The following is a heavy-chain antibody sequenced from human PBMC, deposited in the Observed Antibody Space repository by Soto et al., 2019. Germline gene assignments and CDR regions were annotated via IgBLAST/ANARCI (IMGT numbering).Heavy chain of an antibody. J-gene: IGHJ4*02. CDR1: GGSFSGYY. V-gene: IGHV4-34*01. CDR3: ARGVGKGNEVDY. CDR2: INHSGST. D-gene: IGHD1-26*01. Sequence: QVQLQQWGAGLLKPSETLSLTCAVYGGSFSGYYWSWIRQPPGKGLEWIGEINHSGSTNYNPSLKRRXXIXVXXSKNQFSLKLSSVTAADTAVYYCARGVGKGNEVDYWGQGTLVTVSS.